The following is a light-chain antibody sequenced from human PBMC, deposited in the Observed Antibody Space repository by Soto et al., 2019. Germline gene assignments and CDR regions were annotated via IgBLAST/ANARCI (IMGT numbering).Light chain of an antibody. J-gene: IGKJ1*01. CDR2: DAS. Sequence: GARVTITCRASHDISSNLAWYQQKPGKAPKLLIYDASTLQGGVPSRFSGSGSGTEFSLTISSLQPEDFATYYCQQLNSYPRTFGQGTKVEIK. CDR3: QQLNSYPRT. CDR1: HDISSN. V-gene: IGKV1-9*01.